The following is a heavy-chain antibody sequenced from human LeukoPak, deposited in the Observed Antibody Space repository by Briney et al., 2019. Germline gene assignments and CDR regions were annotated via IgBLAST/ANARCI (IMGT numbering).Heavy chain of an antibody. CDR1: GGSISSGDYY. V-gene: IGHV4-30-4*01. Sequence: SETLSLTCTVSGGSISSGDYYWSWIRQPPGKGLEWIGYIYYSGSTYYNPSLKSRVTISVDTSKNQFSLKLSSVTAADTAVYYCARVIITMVRGVPLYYYGMDVWGQGTTVTVSS. D-gene: IGHD3-10*01. J-gene: IGHJ6*02. CDR2: IYYSGST. CDR3: ARVIITMVRGVPLYYYGMDV.